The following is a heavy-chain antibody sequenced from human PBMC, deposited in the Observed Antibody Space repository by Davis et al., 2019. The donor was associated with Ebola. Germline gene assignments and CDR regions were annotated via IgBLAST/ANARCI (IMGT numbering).Heavy chain of an antibody. CDR1: GFTFSSYW. CDR3: ARDRAPYYDILTMYDY. V-gene: IGHV3-7*01. D-gene: IGHD3-9*01. Sequence: GESLKISCAASGFTFSSYWMSWVRQAPGKGPEWVAIIKQDGGEKYYVDSVKGRITISRDNAKNSLYLQMNSLRDEDTAVYYCARDRAPYYDILTMYDYWGQGTLVTVSS. J-gene: IGHJ4*02. CDR2: IKQDGGEK.